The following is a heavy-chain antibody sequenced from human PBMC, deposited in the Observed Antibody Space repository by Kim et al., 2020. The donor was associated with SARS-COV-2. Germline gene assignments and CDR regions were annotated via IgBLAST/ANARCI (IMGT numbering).Heavy chain of an antibody. CDR2: FDPEDGET. D-gene: IGHD3-22*01. CDR3: ATAYDSSGYYHHAYWYFDL. V-gene: IGHV1-24*01. Sequence: ASVKVSCKVSGYTLTELSMHWVRQAPGKGLEWMGGFDPEDGETIYAQKFQGRVTMTEDTSTDTAYMELSSLRSEDTAVYYCATAYDSSGYYHHAYWYFDLWGRGTLVTVSS. CDR1: GYTLTELS. J-gene: IGHJ2*01.